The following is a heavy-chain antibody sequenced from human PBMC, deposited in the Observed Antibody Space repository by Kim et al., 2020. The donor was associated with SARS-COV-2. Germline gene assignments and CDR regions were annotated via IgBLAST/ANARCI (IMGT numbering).Heavy chain of an antibody. CDR3: ARDNVRRDGFDY. D-gene: IGHD6-6*01. V-gene: IGHV7-4-1*02. Sequence: TNAQGLTGRFVFSLNTSVSTAYLQISSLKADDTAVYYCARDNVRRDGFDYWGQGTLVTVSS. J-gene: IGHJ4*02.